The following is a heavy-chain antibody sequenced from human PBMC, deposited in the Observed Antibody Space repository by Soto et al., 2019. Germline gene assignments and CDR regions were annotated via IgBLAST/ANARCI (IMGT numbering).Heavy chain of an antibody. CDR3: AKDRGAYDSSGPFDY. D-gene: IGHD3-22*01. J-gene: IGHJ4*02. CDR2: ISGSGGST. CDR1: GFTFSSYA. Sequence: PGGSLRLSCAASGFTFSSYAMSWVRQAPGKGLEWVSAISGSGGSTYYADSVKGRFTISRDNSKNTLYLQMNSLRAEDTAVYYCAKDRGAYDSSGPFDYWGQGTLVTVSS. V-gene: IGHV3-23*01.